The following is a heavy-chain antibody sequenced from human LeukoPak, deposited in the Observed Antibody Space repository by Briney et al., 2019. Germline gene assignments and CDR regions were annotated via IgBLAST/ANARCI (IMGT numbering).Heavy chain of an antibody. J-gene: IGHJ1*01. V-gene: IGHV1-18*01. CDR2: ISAYNGNT. Sequence: RASVKVPCKASGYTFTSYGISWVRQAPGQGLEWMGWISAYNGNTNYAQKLQGRVTMTTDTSTSTAYMELRSLRSDDTAVYYCARTLPRGIAAAGTDFQHWGQGTPVTVSS. D-gene: IGHD6-13*01. CDR3: ARTLPRGIAAAGTDFQH. CDR1: GYTFTSYG.